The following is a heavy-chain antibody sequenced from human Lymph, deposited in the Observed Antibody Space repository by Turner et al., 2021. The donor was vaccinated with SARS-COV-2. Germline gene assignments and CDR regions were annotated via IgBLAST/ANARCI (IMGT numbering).Heavy chain of an antibody. CDR1: GGSMNSNY. Sequence: VQLQESGPRLVKPLQTQSLTCTVSGGSMNSNYWSWFRQPTGKRLAWIGYIYYRGSTNYNPSLKSRVTISVDTSKNQFSLKLTSVTAADTAIYYCARETVNNWVDPWGQGILVTVSS. J-gene: IGHJ5*02. D-gene: IGHD2-21*02. V-gene: IGHV4-59*01. CDR2: IYYRGST. CDR3: ARETVNNWVDP.